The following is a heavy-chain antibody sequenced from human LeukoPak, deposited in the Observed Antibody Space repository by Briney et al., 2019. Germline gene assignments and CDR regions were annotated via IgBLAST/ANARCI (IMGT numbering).Heavy chain of an antibody. D-gene: IGHD3-22*01. CDR2: IYSGGST. CDR1: GFTVSSNY. J-gene: IGHJ4*02. CDR3: ARVSYYDSSGYYFLSYVDY. V-gene: IGHV3-53*01. Sequence: GGSLRLSCAASGFTVSSNYMSWVRQAPGKGLEWVSVIYSGGSTYYADSVRGRFTIPRDNSKNMLYLQMNSLGAEDTAVYYCARVSYYDSSGYYFLSYVDYWGQGTLVTVSS.